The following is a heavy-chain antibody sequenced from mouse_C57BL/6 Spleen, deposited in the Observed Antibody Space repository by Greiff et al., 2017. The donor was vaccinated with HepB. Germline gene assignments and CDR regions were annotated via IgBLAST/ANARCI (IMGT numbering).Heavy chain of an antibody. Sequence: VQLQQSGAELVKPGASVKISCKASGYAFSSYWMNWVKQRPGKGLEWIGQIYPGDGDTNYNGKFKGKATLTADKSSSTAYMQLSSLTSEDSAVYFCARKGYYGSSYAYFEVWGTGTTVTVSS. CDR1: GYAFSSYW. CDR3: ARKGYYGSSYAYFEV. J-gene: IGHJ1*03. CDR2: IYPGDGDT. V-gene: IGHV1-80*01. D-gene: IGHD1-1*01.